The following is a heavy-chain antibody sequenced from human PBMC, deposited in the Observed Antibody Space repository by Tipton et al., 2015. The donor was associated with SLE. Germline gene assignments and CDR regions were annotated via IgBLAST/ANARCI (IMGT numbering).Heavy chain of an antibody. CDR2: ISYDGSNK. D-gene: IGHD6-13*01. Sequence: QLVQSGGGVVQPGRPLRLSCAASGFTFSSYAMHWVRQAPGKGLEWVAVISYDGSNKYYADSVKGRFTISRDNSKNTLYLQMNSLRAEDTAVYYCARETAAAGYFFDYWGQGTLVTVSS. CDR3: ARETAAAGYFFDY. V-gene: IGHV3-30*04. J-gene: IGHJ4*02. CDR1: GFTFSSYA.